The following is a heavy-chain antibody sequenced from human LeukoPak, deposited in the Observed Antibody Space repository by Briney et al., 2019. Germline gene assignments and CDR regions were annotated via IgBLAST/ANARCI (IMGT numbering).Heavy chain of an antibody. V-gene: IGHV4-39*07. D-gene: IGHD6-19*01. J-gene: IGHJ4*02. CDR2: IYYSGST. CDR1: GGSISSSSYY. CDR3: ASSGVNYSSGWYEPRFEDY. Sequence: SETLSLTCTVSGGSISSSSYYWGWIRQPPGKGLEWIGSIYYSGSTYYNPSLKSRVTISVDTSKNQFSLKLSSVTAADTAVYYCASSGVNYSSGWYEPRFEDYWGQGTLVTVSS.